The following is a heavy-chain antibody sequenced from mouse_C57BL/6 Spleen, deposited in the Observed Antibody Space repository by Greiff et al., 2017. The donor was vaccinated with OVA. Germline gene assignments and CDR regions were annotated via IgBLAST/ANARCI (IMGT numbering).Heavy chain of an antibody. V-gene: IGHV1-52*01. Sequence: QVQLQQRGAELVRPGSSVKLSCKASGYTFTSYWMHWVKQRPIQGLEWIGNIDPSDSETHYNQKFKDKATLTVDKSSSTAYMQLSSLTSEDSAVYYCARGRGYLFDYWGQGTTLTVSS. CDR3: ARGRGYLFDY. J-gene: IGHJ2*01. D-gene: IGHD2-2*01. CDR1: GYTFTSYW. CDR2: IDPSDSET.